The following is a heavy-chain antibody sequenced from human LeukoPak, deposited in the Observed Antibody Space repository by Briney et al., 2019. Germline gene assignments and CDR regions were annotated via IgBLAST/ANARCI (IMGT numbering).Heavy chain of an antibody. Sequence: PSETLSLTCTVSGGSISSSSYYWGWIRQPPGKGLEWIGSIYYSGSTYYNPSLKSRVTISVDTSKNQFSLKLNSVTAADTAVYYCARGPHYALGIYFDYWGQGTLVTVSS. J-gene: IGHJ4*02. V-gene: IGHV4-39*07. CDR1: GGSISSSSYY. CDR3: ARGPHYALGIYFDY. CDR2: IYYSGST. D-gene: IGHD7-27*01.